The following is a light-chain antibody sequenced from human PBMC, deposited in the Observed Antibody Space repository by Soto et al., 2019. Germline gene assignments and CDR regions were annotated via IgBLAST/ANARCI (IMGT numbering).Light chain of an antibody. CDR3: QQYVPPSLT. CDR1: QSVSSSY. CDR2: GAS. V-gene: IGKV3-20*01. J-gene: IGKJ1*01. Sequence: DILVTQFPGTLSFCTGERATLSCRASQSVSSSYLAWYQQKPGEAPRLLIYGASSRATGIPDRFSGSGSGTDFSLTISRLEHDDVAVYYCQQYVPPSLTFGQGTQVEI.